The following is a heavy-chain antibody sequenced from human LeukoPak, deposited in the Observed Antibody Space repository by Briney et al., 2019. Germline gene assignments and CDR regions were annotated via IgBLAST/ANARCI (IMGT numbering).Heavy chain of an antibody. V-gene: IGHV4-59*04. D-gene: IGHD3-10*01. CDR1: GGSISSYY. CDR2: IYYSGST. J-gene: IGHJ4*02. CDR3: ARLLLWFGKLLFGYFDY. Sequence: SETLSLTCTVSGGSISSYYWSWIRQPPGKGLEWIGYIYYSGSTYYNPSLKSRVTISVDTSKNQFSLKLSSVTAADTAVYYCARLLLWFGKLLFGYFDYWGQGTLVTVSS.